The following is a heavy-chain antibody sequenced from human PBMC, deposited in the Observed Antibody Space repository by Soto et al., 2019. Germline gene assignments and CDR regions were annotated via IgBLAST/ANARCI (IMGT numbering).Heavy chain of an antibody. CDR2: IYYSGST. D-gene: IGHD3-16*01. CDR3: ARAHYDYDINGYFHY. J-gene: IGHJ4*02. V-gene: IGHV4-30-4*01. CDR1: GGSISSGDYY. Sequence: PSETLSLTCTVSGGSISSGDYYWSWIRQPPGKGLEWIGYIYYSGSTYYNPSLKSRVTISVDTSKNQFSLKLSSVTAADTAVYYCARAHYDYDINGYFHYWGQGTLVTVSS.